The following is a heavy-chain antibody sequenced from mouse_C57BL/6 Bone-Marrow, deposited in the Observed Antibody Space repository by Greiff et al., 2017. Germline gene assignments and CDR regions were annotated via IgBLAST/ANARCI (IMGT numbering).Heavy chain of an antibody. CDR3: ARPYYSKGGFAY. Sequence: VKLVESGAELVKPGASVKLSCKASGYTFTSYWMHWVKQRPGQGLEWIGMIHPNSGSTNYNEKFKSKATLTVDKSSSTAYMQLSSLTSEDSAVYYCARPYYSKGGFAYWGQGTLVTVSA. CDR1: GYTFTSYW. D-gene: IGHD2-5*01. J-gene: IGHJ3*01. CDR2: IHPNSGST. V-gene: IGHV1-64*01.